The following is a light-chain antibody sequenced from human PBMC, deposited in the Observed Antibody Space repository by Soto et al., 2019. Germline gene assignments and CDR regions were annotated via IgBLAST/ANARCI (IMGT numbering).Light chain of an antibody. CDR3: SAFTGTTYV. Sequence: QSVLTQPASVSGSRGQSITISCTGTSSDVGGNKYVSWYQHYPGKAPKLMICDVSNRPSGVSNRFSGSKSGNTASLTISGLQAEDEADYYCSAFTGTTYVFGTGTKVTVL. CDR2: DVS. CDR1: SSDVGGNKY. J-gene: IGLJ1*01. V-gene: IGLV2-14*03.